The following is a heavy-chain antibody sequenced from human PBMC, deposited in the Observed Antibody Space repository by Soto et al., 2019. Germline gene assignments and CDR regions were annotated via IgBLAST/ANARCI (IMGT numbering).Heavy chain of an antibody. CDR3: PRDRGMTGITNY. Sequence: EVQLVESGGGLVQPGGSLRLSCAASGFTFTGYWMHWVRQAPGKGLVWVSRINIDGTSSTYADSVKGRFTMSRDNAKNALHLQMNSLSAEDTAVYYCPRDRGMTGITNYWGQGTLVTVSS. D-gene: IGHD1-7*01. CDR2: INIDGTSS. J-gene: IGHJ4*02. CDR1: GFTFTGYW. V-gene: IGHV3-74*01.